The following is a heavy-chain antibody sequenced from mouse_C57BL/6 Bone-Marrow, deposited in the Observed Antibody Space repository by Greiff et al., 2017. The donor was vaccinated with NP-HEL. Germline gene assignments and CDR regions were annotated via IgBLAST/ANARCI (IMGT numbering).Heavy chain of an antibody. Sequence: QVQLQQSGAELVRPGTSVKVSCKASGYAFTNYLIEWVKQRPGQGLEWIGVINPGSGGTNYNEKFKGKATLTADTSSSTAYMQLSSLTSEYSAVYFCATAWFAYGGQGTLVTVSA. CDR3: ATAWFAY. CDR2: INPGSGGT. V-gene: IGHV1-54*01. J-gene: IGHJ3*01. CDR1: GYAFTNYL.